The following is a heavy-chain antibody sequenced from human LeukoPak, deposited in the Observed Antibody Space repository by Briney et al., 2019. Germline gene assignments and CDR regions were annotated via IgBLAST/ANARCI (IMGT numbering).Heavy chain of an antibody. CDR1: GGSLSSYY. J-gene: IGHJ4*02. V-gene: IGHV4-59*08. D-gene: IGHD5-18*01. CDR2: IYYSGTT. Sequence: SETLSLTCTVSGGSLSSYYWSWVRQPPGKGVEWIVYIYYSGTTNDNSSLKSRVTISLDTSKNHLSLKLSSVTAADTAVYYCARHGISAYSYATFDYWGQGTLVTVSS. CDR3: ARHGISAYSYATFDY.